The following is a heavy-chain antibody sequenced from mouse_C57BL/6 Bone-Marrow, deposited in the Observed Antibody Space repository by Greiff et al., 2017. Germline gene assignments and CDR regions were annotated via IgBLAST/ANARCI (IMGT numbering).Heavy chain of an antibody. V-gene: IGHV1-19*01. Sequence: EVQLQQSGPVLVKPGASVKMSCKASGYTFTDYYMNWVKQSHGKSLEWIGVINPYNGGTSYNQKFKGKATLTVDKSSSTAYMGLNSLTSEDSAVYYCAREGRYFDYWGQGTTLTVSS. CDR1: GYTFTDYY. CDR3: AREGRYFDY. CDR2: INPYNGGT. J-gene: IGHJ2*01.